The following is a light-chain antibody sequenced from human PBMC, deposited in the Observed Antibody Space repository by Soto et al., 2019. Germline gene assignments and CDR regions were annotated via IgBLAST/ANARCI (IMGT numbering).Light chain of an antibody. CDR2: DVT. V-gene: IGLV2-14*03. CDR3: SSYTSTSTPYV. J-gene: IGLJ1*01. CDR1: SSDIGGYNY. Sequence: QSALTQPACVSGSPGQSIAISCTGTSSDIGGYNYVSWYQQHPGKAPKLLIYDVTHRPSGVSNRFSGSKSGDTASLTISGLQAEDEADYYCSSYTSTSTPYVFGTGTKLTVL.